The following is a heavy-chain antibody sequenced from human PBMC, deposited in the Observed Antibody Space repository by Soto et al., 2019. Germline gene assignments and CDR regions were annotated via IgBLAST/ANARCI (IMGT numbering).Heavy chain of an antibody. D-gene: IGHD2-2*01. J-gene: IGHJ6*02. Sequence: GESLKISCKGSGYSFTSYWIGWVRQMPGKGLEWMGIIYPGDSDTRYSPSFQGQVTISADKSISTAYLQWSSLKASDTAMYYCARRGSYIVVVPASMYYYYDMDVWGQGTTVTVSS. CDR3: ARRGSYIVVVPASMYYYYDMDV. V-gene: IGHV5-51*01. CDR1: GYSFTSYW. CDR2: IYPGDSDT.